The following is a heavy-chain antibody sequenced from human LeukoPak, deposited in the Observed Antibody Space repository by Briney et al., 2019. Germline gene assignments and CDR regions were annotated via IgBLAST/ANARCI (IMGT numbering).Heavy chain of an antibody. CDR3: ARGGVGYYDSGSLGTDYYYYGMDV. D-gene: IGHD3-10*01. CDR2: IYTSGST. CDR1: GGSISSYY. Sequence: SETLSLTCTVSGGSISSYYWSWIRQPAGKGLEWIGRIYTSGSTNYNPSLKSRVTMSVDTSKNQFSLKLSSVTAADTAVYYCARGGVGYYDSGSLGTDYYYYGMDVWGQGTTVTVSS. V-gene: IGHV4-4*07. J-gene: IGHJ6*02.